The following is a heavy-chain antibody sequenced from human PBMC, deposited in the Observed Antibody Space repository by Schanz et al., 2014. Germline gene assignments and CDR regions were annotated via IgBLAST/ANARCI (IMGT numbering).Heavy chain of an antibody. CDR2: ISYDGSNK. J-gene: IGHJ5*02. Sequence: QVQLVESGGGVVQPGRSLRLSCAASGFTFSSYGMHWVRQSPGKGLEWVALISYDGSNKYYADSVKGRFTISRDSSKNTLYLQMNSLRVEDTAVYYCARQPGRITVSGVVSNWFDPWGQGTLVTVSS. CDR1: GFTFSSYG. CDR3: ARQPGRITVSGVVSNWFDP. V-gene: IGHV3-30*03. D-gene: IGHD3-3*01.